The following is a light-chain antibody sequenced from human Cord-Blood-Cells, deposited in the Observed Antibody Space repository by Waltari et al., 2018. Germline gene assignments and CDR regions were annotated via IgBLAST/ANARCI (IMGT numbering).Light chain of an antibody. V-gene: IGLV2-11*01. Sequence: SVTISCTGTSSDVGGYNYVSWYQQHPGKAPKLMIYDVSKWPSGVPDRFSGSKSGNTASLTISGLHAEDEADYYCCSYAGSYTFVFGTGTKVTVL. J-gene: IGLJ1*01. CDR2: DVS. CDR3: CSYAGSYTFV. CDR1: SSDVGGYNY.